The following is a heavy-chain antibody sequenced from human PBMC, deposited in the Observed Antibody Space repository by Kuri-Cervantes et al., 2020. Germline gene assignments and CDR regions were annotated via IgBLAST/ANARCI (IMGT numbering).Heavy chain of an antibody. CDR2: INPNSGGT. CDR3: ARDRARGVGATTNPLYGMDV. CDR1: GYTFTGYY. J-gene: IGHJ6*02. D-gene: IGHD1-26*01. V-gene: IGHV1-2*02. Sequence: ASVKVSCKASGYTFTGYYMHWVRQAPGQGLEWMGWINPNSGGTNYAQKFQGRVTMTRDTSISTAYMELSRLRSDDTAVYYCARDRARGVGATTNPLYGMDVWGQGTTVTVSS.